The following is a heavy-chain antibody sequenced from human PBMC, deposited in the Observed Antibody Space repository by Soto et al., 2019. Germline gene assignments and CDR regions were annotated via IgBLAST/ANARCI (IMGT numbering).Heavy chain of an antibody. D-gene: IGHD3-16*01. J-gene: IGHJ5*02. CDR2: IKQDGREK. CDR1: GFSFSSYW. CDR3: AGDGVQNGAYNGWLDP. Sequence: PGGSLRLSCAASGFSFSSYWMTWVRQAPGKGLEWVANIKQDGREKYYGASVKGRFTISRDNGKNLVYLQMDSLTPGDTAVYYCAGDGVQNGAYNGWLDPWGQGTLVTVSS. V-gene: IGHV3-7*03.